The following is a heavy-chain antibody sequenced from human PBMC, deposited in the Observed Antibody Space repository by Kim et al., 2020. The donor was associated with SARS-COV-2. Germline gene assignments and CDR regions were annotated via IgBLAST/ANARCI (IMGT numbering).Heavy chain of an antibody. CDR2: TGADGVRT. CDR1: GFTFTSYA. Sequence: LSLTCAASGFTFTSYAMTWVRQAPGKGLEWVSATGADGVRTYYADSVKGRFTMSRDNSRNSLYLQLSTLRAEDTAVYYCAKGSGPSCYSPLDYWGQGTLVTVSS. J-gene: IGHJ4*02. CDR3: AKGSGPSCYSPLDY. V-gene: IGHV3-23*01. D-gene: IGHD2-2*01.